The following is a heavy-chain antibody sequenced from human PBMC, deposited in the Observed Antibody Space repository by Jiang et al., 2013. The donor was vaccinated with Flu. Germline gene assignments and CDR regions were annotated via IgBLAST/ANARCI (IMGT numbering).Heavy chain of an antibody. CDR3: ARSTESSEIYYFDY. Sequence: GPGLVKPSETLSLTCTVSGGSISSYYWSWIRQPPGKGLEWIGYIYYSGSTNYNPSLKSRVTISVDTSKNQFSLKLSSVTAADTAVYYCARSTESSEIYYFDYWGQGTLVTVSS. J-gene: IGHJ4*02. D-gene: IGHD1-14*01. CDR2: IYYSGST. CDR1: GGSISSYY. V-gene: IGHV4-59*01.